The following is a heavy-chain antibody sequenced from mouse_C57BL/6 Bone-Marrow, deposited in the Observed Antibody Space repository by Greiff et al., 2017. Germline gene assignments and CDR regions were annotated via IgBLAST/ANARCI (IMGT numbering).Heavy chain of an antibody. CDR3: TTRYGSSYGYCDY. J-gene: IGHJ2*01. CDR1: GFNIKDDY. D-gene: IGHD1-1*01. V-gene: IGHV14-4*01. CDR2: LDPENGDT. Sequence: VQLQQSGAELVRPGASVKLSCTASGFNIKDDYMNWVKQRPEQGLEWIGWLDPENGDTDYASKFQGKATITADTSSNTAYLQLSSLTSEDTAVYYCTTRYGSSYGYCDYWGQGTTLTVSS.